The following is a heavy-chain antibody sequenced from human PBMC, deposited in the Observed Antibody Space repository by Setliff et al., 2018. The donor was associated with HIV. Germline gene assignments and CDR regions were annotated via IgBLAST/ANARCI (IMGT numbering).Heavy chain of an antibody. CDR3: AREIKIPPQGALDY. CDR1: GDSISNGGFY. V-gene: IGHV4-31*03. J-gene: IGHJ4*02. CDR2: IYYTGNT. Sequence: SETLSLTCTVSGDSISNGGFYWTWISQHPGKGLEWIGYIYYTGNTYYNLSLKSRVTMSVDTSKNQFSLKLNSVTAADTAVYYCAREIKIPPQGALDYWGQGMLVTVSS. D-gene: IGHD2-2*01.